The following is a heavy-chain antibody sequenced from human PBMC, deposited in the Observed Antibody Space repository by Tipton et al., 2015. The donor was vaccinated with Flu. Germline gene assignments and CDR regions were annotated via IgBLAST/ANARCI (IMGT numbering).Heavy chain of an antibody. V-gene: IGHV4-38-2*02. D-gene: IGHD6-13*01. CDR3: ARDQSKEQQLDGFQH. Sequence: GLVKPSETLSLTCTVSGYSISSGYYWGWIRQPPGKGLEWIGSIYHSGSTYYNPSLKSRVTISVDTSKNQFSLELSSVTAADTAVYYCARDQSKEQQLDGFQHWGQGTLVTVSS. CDR2: IYHSGST. J-gene: IGHJ1*01. CDR1: GYSISSGYY.